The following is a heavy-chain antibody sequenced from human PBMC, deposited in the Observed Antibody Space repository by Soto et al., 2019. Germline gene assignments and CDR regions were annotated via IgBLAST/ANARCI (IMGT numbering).Heavy chain of an antibody. J-gene: IGHJ6*02. Sequence: GGSLRLSCAASGFTFISYSMNWVRQAPGKGLEWVSSISSSSSYIYYADSVKGRFTISRDNAKNSLYLQMNSLRAEDTAVYYCARDSRTYGMDVWGQGTTVTVSS. V-gene: IGHV3-21*01. CDR3: ARDSRTYGMDV. CDR2: ISSSSSYI. CDR1: GFTFISYS.